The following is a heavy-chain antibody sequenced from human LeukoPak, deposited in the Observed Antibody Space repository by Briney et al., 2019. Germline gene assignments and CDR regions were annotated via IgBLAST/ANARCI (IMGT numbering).Heavy chain of an antibody. V-gene: IGHV3-23*01. D-gene: IGHD6-13*01. CDR2: IRGGGGT. J-gene: IGHJ4*02. CDR3: SGHGSNSY. CDR1: GFTFTNNA. Sequence: GGSLRLSCAASGFTFTNNALSWFRQAPGKGLEWVSDIRGGGGTYYAESVKGRFTTSRDNSKNTLYLQMNSLRAEDTALYYASGHGSNSYWGQGTLVTVSS.